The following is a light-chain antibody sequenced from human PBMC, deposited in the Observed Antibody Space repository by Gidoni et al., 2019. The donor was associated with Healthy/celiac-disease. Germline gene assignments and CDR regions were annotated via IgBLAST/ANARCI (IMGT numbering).Light chain of an antibody. Sequence: DIVMTQSPDSLAVSLGERATINCKSSQSILSSSNNKNYLAWYQQKPGQPPKLLIYWASTRESGVPDRFSGSGSGTDFTLTIRSLQAEDVAVYYCQQYYGTPITFGQGTRLEIK. V-gene: IGKV4-1*01. CDR3: QQYYGTPIT. CDR1: QSILSSSNNKNY. CDR2: WAS. J-gene: IGKJ5*01.